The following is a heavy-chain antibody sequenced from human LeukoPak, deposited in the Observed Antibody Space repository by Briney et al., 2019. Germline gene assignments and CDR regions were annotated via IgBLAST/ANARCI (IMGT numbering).Heavy chain of an antibody. CDR2: ISGSGGST. D-gene: IGHD1-26*01. CDR1: GFTFSSYG. CDR3: AKHPRYSGATGKGNYFDY. Sequence: GGTLRLSCAASGFTFSSYGMSWVRQAPGKGLEWVSAISGSGGSTYYADSVKGRFTISRDNSKNTLYLQMNSLRAEDTAVYYCAKHPRYSGATGKGNYFDYWGQGTLVTVSS. V-gene: IGHV3-23*01. J-gene: IGHJ4*02.